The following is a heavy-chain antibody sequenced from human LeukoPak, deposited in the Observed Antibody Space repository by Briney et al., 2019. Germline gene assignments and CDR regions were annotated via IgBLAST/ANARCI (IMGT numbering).Heavy chain of an antibody. D-gene: IGHD6-19*01. CDR3: ARSIWSRSGWYYLDS. J-gene: IGHJ4*02. Sequence: ASVKVSCKASGYTFTNYAIHWVRQAPGQSLEWMGWINAGNGATKYSQNFQGRVTIMRDTSATTAYMALSSLRPEDTAVYFCARSIWSRSGWYYLDSWGQGTQVTVSS. CDR1: GYTFTNYA. V-gene: IGHV1-3*01. CDR2: INAGNGAT.